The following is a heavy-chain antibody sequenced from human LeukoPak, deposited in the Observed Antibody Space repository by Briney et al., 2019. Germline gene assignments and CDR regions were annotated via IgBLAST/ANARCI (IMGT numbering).Heavy chain of an antibody. D-gene: IGHD3-3*01. CDR2: IYSGGST. CDR3: ARDLLEWYFDY. V-gene: IGHV3-66*01. CDR1: GLTVSSTY. Sequence: PGGSLTLSCAASGLTVSSTYMSWVRQTPGQGLEWVSVIYSGGSTYYADSVKGRFTISRDNSKNTLYLQMNSLRAEDTAVYYCARDLLEWYFDYWGQGTLVTVSS. J-gene: IGHJ4*02.